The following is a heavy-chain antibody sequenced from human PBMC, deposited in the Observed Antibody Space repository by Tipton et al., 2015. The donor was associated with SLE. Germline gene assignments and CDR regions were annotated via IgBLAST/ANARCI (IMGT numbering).Heavy chain of an antibody. CDR2: VYYTGRT. J-gene: IGHJ4*02. CDR3: ARPYQIQEVVFYFEY. Sequence: TLSLTCSVSGGSFNGYFWSWIRRPPGKGLEWIGHVYYTGRTYYNPSLKSRVTMSVDTSKNQFSLKLNSVTAADTAVYYCARPYQIQEVVFYFEYWGQGALVTVSS. V-gene: IGHV4-59*04. D-gene: IGHD1-1*01. CDR1: GGSFNGYF.